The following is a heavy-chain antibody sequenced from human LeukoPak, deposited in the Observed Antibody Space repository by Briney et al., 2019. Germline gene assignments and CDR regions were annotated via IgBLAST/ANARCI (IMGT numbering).Heavy chain of an antibody. V-gene: IGHV4-34*01. CDR1: GGSFSGYY. Sequence: SETLSLTCAVYGGSFSGYYWSWIRQPPGKGLEWIGEINHSGSTYYNPSLKSRVTISVDTSKNQFSLKLSSVTAADTAVYYCARAKYSTPAGLFDYWGQGTLVTVSS. D-gene: IGHD6-13*01. CDR2: INHSGST. J-gene: IGHJ4*02. CDR3: ARAKYSTPAGLFDY.